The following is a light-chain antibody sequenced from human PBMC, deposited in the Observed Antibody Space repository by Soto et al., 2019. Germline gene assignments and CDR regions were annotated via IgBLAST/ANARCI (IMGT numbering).Light chain of an antibody. CDR3: RQLKCYPIA. J-gene: IGKJ5*01. Sequence: DIQLTQSPSFLSASVGDRVTITCRASQGLSSDLAWYQQKPGKAPKLLIYAASTVQSGVPSRFSGSGSGTEFTLTISSLQHEDFASFNCRQLKCYPIALGQGTLLEIK. CDR2: AAS. CDR1: QGLSSD. V-gene: IGKV1-9*01.